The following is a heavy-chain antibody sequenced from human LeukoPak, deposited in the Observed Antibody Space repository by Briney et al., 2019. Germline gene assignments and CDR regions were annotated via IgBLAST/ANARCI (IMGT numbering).Heavy chain of an antibody. CDR3: ARPDSYGDYSDY. J-gene: IGHJ4*02. CDR2: IYYSGST. D-gene: IGHD4-17*01. Sequence: SETLSLTCTVSGGSISSSSYYWGWIRQPPGKGLEWIGSIYYSGSTYYNPSLKSRVTISVDTSKNQFSLKLSSVTAADTAVYYCARPDSYGDYSDYWGQGTLVTVSS. CDR1: GGSISSSSYY. V-gene: IGHV4-39*01.